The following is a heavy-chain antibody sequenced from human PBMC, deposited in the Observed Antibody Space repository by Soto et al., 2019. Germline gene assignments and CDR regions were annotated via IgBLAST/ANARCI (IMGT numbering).Heavy chain of an antibody. J-gene: IGHJ3*01. CDR3: ATRAFLPGAP. V-gene: IGHV3-53*01. Sequence: EVQLVESGGGLIQPGGSLRLSCAASGFTFSSNDMNWVRQAPGKGLEWVSLIYSGGSTYYADSVKGRFTISRDNSKNTLYLQMSSLRAETTAVYYCATRAFLPGAPWGQGTMVTVSS. CDR1: GFTFSSND. D-gene: IGHD3-10*01. CDR2: IYSGGST.